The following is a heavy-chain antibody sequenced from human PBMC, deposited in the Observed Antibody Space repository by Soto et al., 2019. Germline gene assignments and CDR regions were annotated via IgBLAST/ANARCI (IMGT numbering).Heavy chain of an antibody. J-gene: IGHJ4*02. Sequence: SETLSLTCTVSGGSISSSSYYWGWIRQPPGKGLEWIGSIYYSGSTYYNPSLKSRVTISVDKSKNQFSLKLSSVTAADAAVYYCARFSYGGYKTHYFDYWGQGTLVTVSS. V-gene: IGHV4-39*07. CDR3: ARFSYGGYKTHYFDY. D-gene: IGHD2-21*01. CDR2: IYYSGST. CDR1: GGSISSSSYY.